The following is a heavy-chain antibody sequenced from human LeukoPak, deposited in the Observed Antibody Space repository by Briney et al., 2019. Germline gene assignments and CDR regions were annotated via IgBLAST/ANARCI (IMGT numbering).Heavy chain of an antibody. CDR2: INPSGGST. CDR3: ARADSSSWYPNPYYYYGMDV. CDR1: GYTFTSYY. Sequence: ASVKVSCKASGYTFTSYYMHWMRQAPGQGLEWMGIINPSGGSTSYAQKFQGRVTMTRDTSTSTVYMELSSLRSEDTAVYYCARADSSSWYPNPYYYYGMDVWGQGTTVTVSS. V-gene: IGHV1-46*01. D-gene: IGHD6-13*01. J-gene: IGHJ6*02.